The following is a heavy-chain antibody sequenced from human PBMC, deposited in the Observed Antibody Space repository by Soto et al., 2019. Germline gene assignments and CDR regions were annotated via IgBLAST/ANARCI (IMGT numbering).Heavy chain of an antibody. J-gene: IGHJ4*02. D-gene: IGHD3-22*01. CDR1: GGSISSNTHY. Sequence: SETLSLTXTVSGGSISSNTHYWGWIRQPPGKGLEWIGSMYYNGNMYYNPSLKSRVTISVDTSKNQFSLDLRSVTAADTAVYYCARRKGYDSSTYYFDYWGQGTLVTVSS. CDR3: ARRKGYDSSTYYFDY. CDR2: MYYNGNM. V-gene: IGHV4-39*01.